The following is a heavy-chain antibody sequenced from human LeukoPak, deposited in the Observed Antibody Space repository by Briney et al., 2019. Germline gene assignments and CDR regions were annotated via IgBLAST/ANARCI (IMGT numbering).Heavy chain of an antibody. V-gene: IGHV3-9*01. J-gene: IGHJ4*02. CDR3: AKEVGFAAALDY. D-gene: IGHD6-13*01. Sequence: GGSLRLSCAASGFTFDDYAMHWVRQASGKGLEWVSGISWNSGSIGYADSVKGRFTISRDNAKNSLYLQMNSLRAEDTALYYCAKEVGFAAALDYWGQGTLVTVSS. CDR1: GFTFDDYA. CDR2: ISWNSGSI.